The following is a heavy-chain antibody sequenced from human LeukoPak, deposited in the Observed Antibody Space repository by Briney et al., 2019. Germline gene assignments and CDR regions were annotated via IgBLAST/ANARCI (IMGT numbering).Heavy chain of an antibody. D-gene: IGHD3-22*01. J-gene: IGHJ4*02. V-gene: IGHV1-18*01. CDR3: ARDATMIVAYYFDY. Sequence: ASVKVSCKASGYTFTSYGISWVRQAPGQGLEWMGWISAYNGNTNYALKLQGRVTMTTDTSTSTAYMELRSLRSDDTAVYYCARDATMIVAYYFDYWGQGTLVTVSS. CDR2: ISAYNGNT. CDR1: GYTFTSYG.